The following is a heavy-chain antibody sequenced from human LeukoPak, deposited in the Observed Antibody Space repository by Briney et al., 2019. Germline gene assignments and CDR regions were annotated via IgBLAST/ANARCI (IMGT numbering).Heavy chain of an antibody. CDR1: GFTFSSYG. J-gene: IGHJ5*02. CDR2: IWYDGSNK. V-gene: IGHV3-33*01. Sequence: GGSLRLSCAAPGFTFSSYGMHWVRQAPGKGLEWVAVIWYDGSNKYYADSVKGRFTISRDNSKNTLYLQMNSLRAEDTAVYYCATSGYSSGWGGWFDPWGQGTLVTVSS. D-gene: IGHD6-19*01. CDR3: ATSGYSSGWGGWFDP.